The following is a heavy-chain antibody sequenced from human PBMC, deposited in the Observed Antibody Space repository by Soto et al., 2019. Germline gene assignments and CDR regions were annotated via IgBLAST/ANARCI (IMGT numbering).Heavy chain of an antibody. CDR2: IYYSGGT. J-gene: IGHJ5*02. CDR3: AKGVRGVPNWFDP. Sequence: QVQLQESGPGLVRPSQTLSLSCTVSGGSISNSANHWSWIRQHPGEGLEWIGYIYYSGGTYYSPSLKGQVTMSIDASKNQFSLKLSSVTAADTAVYYCAKGVRGVPNWFDPWGQGTLVTVSS. V-gene: IGHV4-31*01. CDR1: GGSISNSANH. D-gene: IGHD3-10*01.